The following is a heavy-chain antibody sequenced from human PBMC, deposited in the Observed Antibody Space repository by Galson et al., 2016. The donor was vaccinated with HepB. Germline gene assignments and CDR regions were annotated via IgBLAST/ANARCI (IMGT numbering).Heavy chain of an antibody. CDR1: GYTFTSYA. Sequence: SVKVSCKASGYTFTSYAIRWVRQAPGQGLEWMGWIRADNGDTNYAQKFQGRVTMTTDTSTNTAYMELRSLRSDDTAVYYCARDQGWSLTWGQGTLVTASS. CDR2: IRADNGDT. V-gene: IGHV1-18*04. D-gene: IGHD6-19*01. CDR3: ARDQGWSLT. J-gene: IGHJ4*02.